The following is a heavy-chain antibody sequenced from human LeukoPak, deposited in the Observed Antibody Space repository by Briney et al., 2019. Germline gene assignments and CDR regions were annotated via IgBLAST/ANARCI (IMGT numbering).Heavy chain of an antibody. Sequence: PGGSLRLSCAASGFTFSSYALSWVRQAPGKGLEWVSAISGSGGSTYYADSVKGRFTISRDNSKNTLYLQMNSLRAEDTAVYYCAKGPGYSSGWYDYWGQGTLVTVSS. CDR2: ISGSGGST. CDR3: AKGPGYSSGWYDY. J-gene: IGHJ4*02. V-gene: IGHV3-23*01. D-gene: IGHD6-19*01. CDR1: GFTFSSYA.